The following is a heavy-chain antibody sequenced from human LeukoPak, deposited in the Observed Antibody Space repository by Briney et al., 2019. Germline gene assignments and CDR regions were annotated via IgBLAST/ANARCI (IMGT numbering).Heavy chain of an antibody. J-gene: IGHJ4*02. D-gene: IGHD2-15*01. Sequence: GESLKISCKGSGYSFTSYWIGWVRQMPGKGLEWMGIIYPGDSDTRYSPSFQGQVTISADKSISTAYLQWSSLKASDTAMYYCARGYCSGGSCYPTDYWGQGTLVTVSS. V-gene: IGHV5-51*01. CDR1: GYSFTSYW. CDR3: ARGYCSGGSCYPTDY. CDR2: IYPGDSDT.